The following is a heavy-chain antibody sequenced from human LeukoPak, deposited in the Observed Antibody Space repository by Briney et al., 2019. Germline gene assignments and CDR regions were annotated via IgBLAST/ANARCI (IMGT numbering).Heavy chain of an antibody. CDR3: ATAPRGAFDI. CDR2: FDPEDGET. CDR1: GYTLTELS. Sequence: GASVKVSCKVSGYTLTELSMHWVRQAPGKGLEWMGGFDPEDGETIYAQKFQGRVTTTEDTSTDTAYMELSSLRSEDTAVYYCATAPRGAFDIWGQGTMVTVSS. J-gene: IGHJ3*02. V-gene: IGHV1-24*01.